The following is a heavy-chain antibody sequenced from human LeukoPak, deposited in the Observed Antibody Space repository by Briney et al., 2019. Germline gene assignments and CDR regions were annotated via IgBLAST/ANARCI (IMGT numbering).Heavy chain of an antibody. D-gene: IGHD6-13*01. Sequence: GGSLRLSCAASGFTFSSYWMSWVRQAPGKGLEWVANIKQDGSEKYYVDSVKGRFTISRDNVKNSLYLQMNSLRAEDTAVYYCARTGIAAAGPDFDYWGQGTLVTVSS. CDR1: GFTFSSYW. CDR3: ARTGIAAAGPDFDY. V-gene: IGHV3-7*01. CDR2: IKQDGSEK. J-gene: IGHJ4*02.